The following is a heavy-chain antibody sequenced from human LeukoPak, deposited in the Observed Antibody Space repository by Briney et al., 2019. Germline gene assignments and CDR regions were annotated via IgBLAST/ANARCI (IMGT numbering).Heavy chain of an antibody. D-gene: IGHD6-13*01. CDR1: GGSISSYY. V-gene: IGHV4-59*12. Sequence: NPSETLSLTCTVSGGSISSYYWSWIRQPPGKGLEWIGYIYYSGSTNYNPSLKSRVNISVDTSKNQFSLKLSSVTAADTAVYYCARGDRAAAATFDYWGQGTLVTVSS. CDR3: ARGDRAAAATFDY. J-gene: IGHJ4*02. CDR2: IYYSGST.